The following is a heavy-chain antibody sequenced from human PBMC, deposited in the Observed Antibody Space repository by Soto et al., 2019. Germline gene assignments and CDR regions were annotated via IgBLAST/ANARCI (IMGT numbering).Heavy chain of an antibody. CDR1: GLSISSGFH. V-gene: IGHV4-38-2*01. D-gene: IGHD1-20*01. CDR2: IFHSGST. Sequence: SETLSLTCAVSGLSISSGFHWGWVRQPPGKGLEWIGSIFHSGSTYYNPSLKSRVTLTVDTSENQFSLKLTSVTAADTAVYYCARDGYNYQDYWGQGTLVTVSS. CDR3: ARDGYNYQDY. J-gene: IGHJ4*02.